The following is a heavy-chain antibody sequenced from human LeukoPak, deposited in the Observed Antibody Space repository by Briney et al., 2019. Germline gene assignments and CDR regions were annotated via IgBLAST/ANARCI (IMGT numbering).Heavy chain of an antibody. D-gene: IGHD3-22*01. CDR3: ARGYYDSSGYYPD. J-gene: IGHJ4*02. CDR1: GGTFSSYA. V-gene: IGHV1-69*13. Sequence: SVKVSCKASGGTFSSYAISWVRQAPGQGLEWMGGIIPIFGTANYAQKFQGRVTITADESTSTAYMELSRLRSDDTAVYYCARGYYDSSGYYPDWGQGTLVTVSS. CDR2: IIPIFGTA.